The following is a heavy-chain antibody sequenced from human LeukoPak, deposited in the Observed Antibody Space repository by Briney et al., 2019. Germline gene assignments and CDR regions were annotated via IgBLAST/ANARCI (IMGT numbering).Heavy chain of an antibody. V-gene: IGHV1-24*01. D-gene: IGHD3-22*01. CDR1: GYTLTELS. CDR3: ATHFRDYYYDSSGYYYFDY. CDR2: FDPEDGET. J-gene: IGHJ4*02. Sequence: ASVKVSCKVSGYTLTELSMHWVRQAPGKGLEWMGGFDPEDGETIYAQKFQGRVTMTEDTSTDTAYMELSSLRSEDTAVYYCATHFRDYYYDSSGYYYFDYWGQGTLVTVSS.